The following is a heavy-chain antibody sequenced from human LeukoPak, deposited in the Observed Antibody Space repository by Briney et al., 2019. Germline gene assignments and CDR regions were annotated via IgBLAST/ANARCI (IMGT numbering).Heavy chain of an antibody. Sequence: QPGGSLRLSCAASGFTFTNYLMRWVRQAPGKGLEWVSSVDNAATGTYYADSVRGRFTISRDNSKNTVYLQMNTLRAEDTAVYYCAKHITSSYYGIDVWGQGTTVTVSS. V-gene: IGHV3-23*05. CDR2: VDNAATGT. CDR3: AKHITSSYYGIDV. J-gene: IGHJ6*02. CDR1: GFTFTNYL. D-gene: IGHD6-6*01.